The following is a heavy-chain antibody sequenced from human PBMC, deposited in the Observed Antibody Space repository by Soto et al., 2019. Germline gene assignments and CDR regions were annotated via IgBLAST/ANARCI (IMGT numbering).Heavy chain of an antibody. CDR3: ANARFLEWLLYY. V-gene: IGHV3-30*18. D-gene: IGHD3-3*01. CDR2: ISYDGSNK. CDR1: GFTFSSYG. J-gene: IGHJ4*02. Sequence: GGSLRLSCAASGFTFSSYGMHWVRQAPGKGLEWVALISYDGSNKYYADSVKGRFTISRDNSKNTLYLQMNSLRAEYTSVYYCANARFLEWLLYYWGQGTLVTVSS.